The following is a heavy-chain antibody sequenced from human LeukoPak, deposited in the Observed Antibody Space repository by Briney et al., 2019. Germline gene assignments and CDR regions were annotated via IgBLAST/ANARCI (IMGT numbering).Heavy chain of an antibody. CDR2: IYYSGST. CDR1: GGSISSYY. V-gene: IGHV4-59*01. D-gene: IGHD3-10*01. Sequence: AETLSLTCTVSGGSISSYYWSWIRQLPGKGLEWIGYIYYSGSTNYNPSLKSRVTISVDTSKSQFSLKLSSVTAADTAVYYCARENYYYGSGSLFYYYYYMDVWGKGTTVTVSS. J-gene: IGHJ6*03. CDR3: ARENYYYGSGSLFYYYYYMDV.